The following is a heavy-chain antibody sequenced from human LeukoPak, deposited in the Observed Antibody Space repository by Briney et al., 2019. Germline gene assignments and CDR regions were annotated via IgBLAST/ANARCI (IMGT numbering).Heavy chain of an antibody. CDR2: ITGGSGGDT. CDR1: GFTFSSYA. CDR3: AKDPETYSSRWFDS. Sequence: GGSLRLSCVASGFTFSSYAMAWVRQAPGKGLEWVSVITGGSGGDTFYADSVKGRFTISRDNSKNTLYLHMNSLRVEDTAVYYCAKDPETYSSRWFDSWGQGTLVTVSS. J-gene: IGHJ5*01. D-gene: IGHD2-21*01. V-gene: IGHV3-23*01.